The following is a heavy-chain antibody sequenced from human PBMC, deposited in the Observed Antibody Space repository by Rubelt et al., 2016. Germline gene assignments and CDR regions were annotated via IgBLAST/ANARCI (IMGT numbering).Heavy chain of an antibody. V-gene: IGHV4-31*03. CDR3: ARVPAYAHYDFNYYFDY. Sequence: QQQLQESGPGLVKPSETLSLTCTVSGGSISSGGYYWSWIRQHPGKGLEWIGYIYYSGSTYYNPSLKSRVTISVDTSKNQFSLKRSSVAAADTAVYYCARVPAYAHYDFNYYFDYWGQGTLVTVSS. D-gene: IGHD3-3*01. CDR1: GGSISSGGYY. CDR2: IYYSGST. J-gene: IGHJ4*02.